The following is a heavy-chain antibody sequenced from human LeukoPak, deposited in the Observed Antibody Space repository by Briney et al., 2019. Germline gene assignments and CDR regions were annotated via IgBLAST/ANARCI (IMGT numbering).Heavy chain of an antibody. CDR3: ARDRAGDSFDI. D-gene: IGHD7-27*01. J-gene: IGHJ3*02. Sequence: SETLSLACTVSGDSISSGNYYWTWIRQPAGKGLEWIGRIYTSGNTNYNPSLKSQVTISMDTSKNQFSLNLNSVTAADTAVYYCARDRAGDSFDIWGQGTMVTVSS. V-gene: IGHV4-61*02. CDR1: GDSISSGNYY. CDR2: IYTSGNT.